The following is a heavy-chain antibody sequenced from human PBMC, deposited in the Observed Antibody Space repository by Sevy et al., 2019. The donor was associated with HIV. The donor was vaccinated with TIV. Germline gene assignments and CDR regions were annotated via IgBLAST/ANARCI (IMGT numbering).Heavy chain of an antibody. CDR1: GLNSRFFG. D-gene: IGHD3-10*01. CDR2: IYFQVSIK. Sequence: GGSLRLSVEALGLNSRFFGMHGVGKLPGRGWGGVPLIYFQVSIKYYVDSVKGRFTISRDNSKNTLYLQMNSLRVEDTAVYYCVRGRDYGNFDYWGQGTLVTVSS. CDR3: VRGRDYGNFDY. J-gene: IGHJ4*02. V-gene: IGHV3-33*01.